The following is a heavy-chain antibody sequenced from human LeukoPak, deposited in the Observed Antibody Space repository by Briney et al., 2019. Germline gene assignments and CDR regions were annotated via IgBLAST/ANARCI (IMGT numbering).Heavy chain of an antibody. D-gene: IGHD2-21*01. CDR2: IYDSGST. V-gene: IGHV4-59*01. CDR1: GGSFSGYY. Sequence: PSETLSLTCAVYGGSFSGYYWSWIRQPPGKGLEWIGYIYDSGSTNYNPSLKSRVTISVDTSKNQFSLKLSSVTAADTAVYYCARAPYSYDAFDIWGQGTMVTVSS. J-gene: IGHJ3*02. CDR3: ARAPYSYDAFDI.